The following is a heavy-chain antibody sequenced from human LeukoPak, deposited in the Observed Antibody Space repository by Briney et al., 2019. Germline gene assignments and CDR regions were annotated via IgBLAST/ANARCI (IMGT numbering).Heavy chain of an antibody. D-gene: IGHD5-24*01. V-gene: IGHV3-30*03. CDR1: GFTFSSYG. CDR2: ISYDGSNK. CDR3: ARDGYNEEDWYFDL. Sequence: PGGSLRLSCAASGFTFSSYGMHWVRQAPGKGLEWVAVISYDGSNKYDADSVKGRFTISRDNSKKTLYLQMNSLRAEDTAVYYCARDGYNEEDWYFDLWGRGILVTVSS. J-gene: IGHJ2*01.